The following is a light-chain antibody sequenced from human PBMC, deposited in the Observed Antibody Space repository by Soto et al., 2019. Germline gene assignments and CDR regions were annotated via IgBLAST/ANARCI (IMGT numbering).Light chain of an antibody. V-gene: IGKV1-5*01. CDR2: DAS. J-gene: IGKJ4*01. CDR1: QSISSW. CDR3: QQYNSYSST. Sequence: GDRVTITCRASQSISSWLAWYQQKPGKAPKLLIYDASSLESVVPSRFSGSGSGTEFTLTISSLQPDDFATYYCQQYNSYSSTFGGGTKVEIK.